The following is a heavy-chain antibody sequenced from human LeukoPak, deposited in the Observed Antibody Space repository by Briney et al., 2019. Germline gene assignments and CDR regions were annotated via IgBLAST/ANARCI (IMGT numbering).Heavy chain of an antibody. V-gene: IGHV3-48*01. CDR3: ARSGPLADFWSGYYLDY. CDR2: ISSSSSTI. CDR1: GFTFSSYS. D-gene: IGHD3-3*01. Sequence: GGSLRLSCAASGFTFSSYSMNWVRQAPGKGLEWVSYISSSSSTIYYADSVKGRFTISRDNAKNSLYLQMNSLRAEDTAVYYCARSGPLADFWSGYYLDYWGQGTLVTVSS. J-gene: IGHJ4*02.